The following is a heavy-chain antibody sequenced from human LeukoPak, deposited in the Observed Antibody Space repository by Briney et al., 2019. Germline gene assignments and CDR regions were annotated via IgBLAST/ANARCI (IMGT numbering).Heavy chain of an antibody. D-gene: IGHD7-27*01. V-gene: IGHV1-2*02. Sequence: ASVKVSCKPSGYTFSDYYIHWVRQAPGQRLEWMGWINPNNGDSNSAQKFQGRVTMTRDTPTSTAYMELSGLRSDDTAVYYCTRGPITGDFDYWGQGTLVTVSS. J-gene: IGHJ4*02. CDR2: INPNNGDS. CDR3: TRGPITGDFDY. CDR1: GYTFSDYY.